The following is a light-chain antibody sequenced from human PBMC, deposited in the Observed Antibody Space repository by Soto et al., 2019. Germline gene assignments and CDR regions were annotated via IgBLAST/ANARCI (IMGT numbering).Light chain of an antibody. V-gene: IGLV1-40*01. CDR3: QSFDSRLSAPV. Sequence: QSVLTQPPSVSGAPGQRVTISCTGNSSNIGSPFDVRWYQHLPGTAPRLLIYANNNRPSGVPDRFSGSKSGTSASLAITGLQGDDEADYYCQSFDSRLSAPVFGGGTQLTVL. CDR1: SSNIGSPFD. CDR2: ANN. J-gene: IGLJ7*01.